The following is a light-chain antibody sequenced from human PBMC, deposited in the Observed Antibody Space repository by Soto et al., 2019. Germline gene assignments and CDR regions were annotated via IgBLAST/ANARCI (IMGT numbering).Light chain of an antibody. CDR1: SSDVGSYNL. CDR3: CSYPGSSTLYV. V-gene: IGLV2-23*02. Sequence: QSALTQPAYVSGAPGQSITISCTGTSSDVGSYNLVSWYQQHPGKAPKLMIYEVSKRPSGVSNRFSGSKSGNTASLTISGLQAEDEADYYCCSYPGSSTLYVFGTGTKVTVL. J-gene: IGLJ1*01. CDR2: EVS.